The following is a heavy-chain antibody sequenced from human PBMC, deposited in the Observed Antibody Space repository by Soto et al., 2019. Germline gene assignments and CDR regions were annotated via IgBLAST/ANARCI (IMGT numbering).Heavy chain of an antibody. CDR2: IVVGSGNT. Sequence: ASVKVSCKASGFTFTSSAVQWVRQARGQRLEWIGWIVVGSGNTNYAQKFQERVTITRDMSTSTAYMELSSLRSEDTAVYYCAANLEWPLGFDYWGQGTLVTVSS. CDR1: GFTFTSSA. J-gene: IGHJ4*02. D-gene: IGHD3-3*01. V-gene: IGHV1-58*01. CDR3: AANLEWPLGFDY.